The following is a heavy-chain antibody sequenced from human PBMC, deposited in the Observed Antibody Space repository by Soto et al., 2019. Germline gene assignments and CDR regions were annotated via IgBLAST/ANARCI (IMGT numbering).Heavy chain of an antibody. CDR1: GDTFDTYT. D-gene: IGHD3-16*01. CDR3: AGGDGGADAFYL. J-gene: IGHJ3*01. Sequence: QVQLVQSGTEVRKPGSSVNVSCQASGDTFDTYTFSWVRQAPGQGLQWMGEIIPMFRTTNYAPRFQGRLTLTADDSTRIVYMELNSLTFEDTAVYYCAGGDGGADAFYLWGQGTMIAGSS. CDR2: IIPMFRTT. V-gene: IGHV1-69*12.